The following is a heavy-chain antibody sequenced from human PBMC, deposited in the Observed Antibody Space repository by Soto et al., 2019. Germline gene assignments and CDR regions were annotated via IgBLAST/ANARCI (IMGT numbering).Heavy chain of an antibody. V-gene: IGHV3-30-3*01. J-gene: IGHJ2*01. CDR2: ISYDGSNK. CDR3: ARPLWRDDYNWGYFDL. CDR1: GFTFSSYA. D-gene: IGHD4-4*01. Sequence: QVQLVESGGGVVQPGRSLRLSCAASGFTFSSYAMHWVRQAPGKGLEWVAVISYDGSNKYYADSGKGRFTISRDNSKKTLDLQMNSLRAEDTAVYYCARPLWRDDYNWGYFDLWGRGTMVTVSS.